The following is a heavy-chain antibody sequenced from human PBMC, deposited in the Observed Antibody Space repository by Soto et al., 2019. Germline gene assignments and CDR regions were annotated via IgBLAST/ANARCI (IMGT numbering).Heavy chain of an antibody. D-gene: IGHD3-10*01. V-gene: IGHV3-23*01. Sequence: EVQLLESGGGLVQPGGSLRLSCAASGFTFSIQAMRWVRQAPGKGLEWVSAISSGGDNTFYADSVRGRFTVTRDNSKNTLYLQMSSLRAEATATYYCGRVGGNSGGKYYYMDVWGKGATVTVSS. J-gene: IGHJ6*03. CDR2: ISSGGDNT. CDR3: GRVGGNSGGKYYYMDV. CDR1: GFTFSIQA.